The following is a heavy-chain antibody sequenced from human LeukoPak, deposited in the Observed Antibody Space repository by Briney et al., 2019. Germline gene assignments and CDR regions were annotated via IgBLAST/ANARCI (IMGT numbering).Heavy chain of an antibody. V-gene: IGHV4-39*07. CDR2: MYYSGST. J-gene: IGHJ4*02. D-gene: IGHD7-27*01. CDR3: ARWNWGGGDYFDY. CDR1: GTYISSSSYY. Sequence: SETLSLTCTVSGTYISSSSYYWGWIRQPPGKGLEWIVSMYYSGSTYYNPSLESRVTISVDTSKNQFSLKLSSVTAADTAVYYCARWNWGGGDYFDYWGQGTLVTVSS.